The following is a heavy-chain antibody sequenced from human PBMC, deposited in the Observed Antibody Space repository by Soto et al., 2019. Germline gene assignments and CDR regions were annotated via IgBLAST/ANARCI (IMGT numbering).Heavy chain of an antibody. J-gene: IGHJ3*02. V-gene: IGHV2-5*02. CDR2: IYWDDDK. D-gene: IGHD3-10*01. CDR3: AHFSFRYCSGTYAAFDI. Sequence: SGPTLVNPTQTLTLTCTFSGFSLSTSGVGVGWIRQPPGKALEWLALIYWDDDKRYSPSLKSRLTITKDTSKYQVVLTMTNMEHVDTATYYCAHFSFRYCSGTYAAFDIWGQGTMVTVSS. CDR1: GFSLSTSGVG.